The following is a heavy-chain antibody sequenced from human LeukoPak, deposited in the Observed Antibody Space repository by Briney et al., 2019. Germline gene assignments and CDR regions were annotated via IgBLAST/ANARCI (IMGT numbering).Heavy chain of an antibody. D-gene: IGHD3-22*01. CDR2: IYYIGST. CDR1: GVSISSYY. V-gene: IGHV4-59*08. J-gene: IGHJ4*02. Sequence: SETLSLTCTVSGVSISSYYWSWIRQPPGKGLEWIGYIYYIGSTNYNPSLKSRVTISVDTSKNQFSLKLSSVTAADTAVYYCTRPYYYDSSGDPDYWGQGTLVTVSS. CDR3: TRPYYYDSSGDPDY.